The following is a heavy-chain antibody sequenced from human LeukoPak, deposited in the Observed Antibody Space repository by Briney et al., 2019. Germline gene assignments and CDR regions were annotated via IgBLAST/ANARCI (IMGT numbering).Heavy chain of an antibody. Sequence: GGSLRLSCAASGFTFSAYSMNWVRQAPGKGLEWVSAISGSGGSTYYADSVKGRFTISRDNSKNTLYLQMNSLRAEDTAVYYCAKDLSMIGSGGYWGQGTLVTVSS. CDR3: AKDLSMIGSGGY. CDR1: GFTFSAYS. D-gene: IGHD3-22*01. V-gene: IGHV3-23*01. CDR2: ISGSGGST. J-gene: IGHJ4*02.